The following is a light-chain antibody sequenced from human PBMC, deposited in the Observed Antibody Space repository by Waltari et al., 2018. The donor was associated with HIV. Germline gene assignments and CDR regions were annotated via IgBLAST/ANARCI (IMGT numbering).Light chain of an antibody. J-gene: IGLJ3*02. V-gene: IGLV1-51*01. Sequence: QSVLTQPPSVSAAPGQKVTISCSGSSSNIGNNSVSWYQQQPGTAPKLLIYDNIKRTSGIPGQFSGSKSGTSATLGITGLQTGDEADYYCGTWDSSLSAGVFGGGTKLTVL. CDR2: DNI. CDR3: GTWDSSLSAGV. CDR1: SSNIGNNS.